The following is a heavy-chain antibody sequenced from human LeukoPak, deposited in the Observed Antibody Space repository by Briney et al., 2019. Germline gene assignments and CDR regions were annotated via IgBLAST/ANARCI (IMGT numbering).Heavy chain of an antibody. J-gene: IGHJ4*02. D-gene: IGHD6-6*01. CDR2: IYDSGST. CDR1: GGSTSSYY. Sequence: SETLSLTCSVSGGSTSSYYWSWIRQPPGKGLEWIGFIYDSGSTYYNPSLKCRVTISVDTSKNQFSLKLSSVTAADTAMYYCALYSSSSDYWGQGTLVTVSS. V-gene: IGHV4-59*01. CDR3: ALYSSSSDY.